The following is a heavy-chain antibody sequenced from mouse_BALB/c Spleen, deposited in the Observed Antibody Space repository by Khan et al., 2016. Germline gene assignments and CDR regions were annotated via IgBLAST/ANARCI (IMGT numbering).Heavy chain of an antibody. Sequence: QIQLVQSGPELKKPGETVKISCKASGYTFTNYGMNWVKQAPGKGLKWMGWLNTNTGEPTYAEAFKGRFAFSLATSASTAYLQLNNLKNEDTATYFCAEDYYGSNWFAYWGQGTLVTVSA. CDR3: AEDYYGSNWFAY. CDR2: LNTNTGEP. V-gene: IGHV9-3*02. D-gene: IGHD1-1*01. CDR1: GYTFTNYG. J-gene: IGHJ3*01.